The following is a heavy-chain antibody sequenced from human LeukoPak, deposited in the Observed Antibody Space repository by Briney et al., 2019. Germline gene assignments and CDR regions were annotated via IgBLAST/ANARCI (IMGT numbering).Heavy chain of an antibody. CDR2: MNPNSGNT. V-gene: IGHV1-8*01. J-gene: IGHJ3*02. CDR3: ARIRDGYNDAYDI. D-gene: IGHD5-24*01. Sequence: ASVKVSCKASGYTFTSYDINWVRQATGQGLEWMGWMNPNSGNTGYAQKFQGRVTMTRNTSISTAYMELSSLGSEDTAIYYCARIRDGYNDAYDIWGQGTVVTVPS. CDR1: GYTFTSYD.